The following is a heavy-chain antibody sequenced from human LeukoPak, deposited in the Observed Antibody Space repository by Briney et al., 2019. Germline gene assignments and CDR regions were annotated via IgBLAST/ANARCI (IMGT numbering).Heavy chain of an antibody. J-gene: IGHJ4*02. CDR1: GFTFTSFA. V-gene: IGHV3-23*01. D-gene: IGHD6-6*01. CDR3: AKDLVLGPFDY. CDR2: ISGSGGST. Sequence: GGSLRLSCAASGFTFTSFAMSWVRQAPGKGLQWVSSISGSGGSTYYADSVKGRFTISRDNSKNTLYLQMNSLRAGGTAVYFCAKDLVLGPFDYWGQGTLVTVSS.